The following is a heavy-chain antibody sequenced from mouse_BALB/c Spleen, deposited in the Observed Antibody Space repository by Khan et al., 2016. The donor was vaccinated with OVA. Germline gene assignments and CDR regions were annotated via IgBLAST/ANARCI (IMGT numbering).Heavy chain of an antibody. J-gene: IGHJ1*01. CDR3: ATYGWWD. CDR2: ISSGSSTI. V-gene: IGHV5-17*02. Sequence: EVELVESGGGLVQPGGSRKLSCAASGFTFSSFGMHWVRQAPEKGLEWVAYISSGSSTIYYADTEKGRITSYRDNPKNTLFLQMSSLRSEDTAMYYCATYGWWDWGAGTPVTVSS. D-gene: IGHD1-1*01. CDR1: GFTFSSFG.